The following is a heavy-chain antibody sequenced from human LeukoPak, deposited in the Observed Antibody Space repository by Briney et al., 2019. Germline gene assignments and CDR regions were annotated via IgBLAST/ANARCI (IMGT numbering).Heavy chain of an antibody. J-gene: IGHJ4*02. Sequence: GGSLRLSCATFRFTFNTYGMHWVRQAPGKGLEWVAFIPFDGSNKYYADSVKGRFTISRDNSKNMLYLQMNSLRIEDTAVYYCASIDYWGQGALVTVSS. CDR3: ASIDY. CDR2: IPFDGSNK. V-gene: IGHV3-30*02. CDR1: RFTFNTYG.